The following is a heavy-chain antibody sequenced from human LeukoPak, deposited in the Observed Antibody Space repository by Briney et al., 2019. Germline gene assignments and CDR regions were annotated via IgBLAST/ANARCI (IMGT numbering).Heavy chain of an antibody. J-gene: IGHJ4*02. Sequence: GASVTVSCTVSGYTLTELSMHWVRQAPGKGLEWMGGFDPEDGETFYAQKFLGRVTMTEDTSTDTAYMELSSLRSEDTAVYYCATVHWASRITGDGTRPFDYWGQGTLVTVSS. V-gene: IGHV1-24*01. CDR3: ATVHWASRITGDGTRPFDY. CDR1: GYTLTELS. D-gene: IGHD1-20*01. CDR2: FDPEDGET.